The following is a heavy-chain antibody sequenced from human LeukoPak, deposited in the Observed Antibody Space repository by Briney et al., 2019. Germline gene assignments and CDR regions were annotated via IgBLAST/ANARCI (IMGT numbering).Heavy chain of an antibody. CDR1: GFTFSTYT. Sequence: GGSLRLSCAASGFTFSTYTMNWVRQAPGKGLEWVSSISGRSIYINYVDSVKGRFTISRDNAKNSLYLQMNSLRAEDTAVYYCAGGYSYGSDAFDIWGQGTMVTVSS. V-gene: IGHV3-21*01. D-gene: IGHD5-18*01. CDR3: AGGYSYGSDAFDI. J-gene: IGHJ3*02. CDR2: ISGRSIYI.